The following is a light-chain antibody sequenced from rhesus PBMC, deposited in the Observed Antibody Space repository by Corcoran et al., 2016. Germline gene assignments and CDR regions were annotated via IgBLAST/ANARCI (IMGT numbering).Light chain of an antibody. CDR3: QQYNSAPFT. J-gene: IGKJ3*01. V-gene: IGKV1-21*01. CDR1: QGISSW. CDR2: KSS. Sequence: DIQMTQSPSSLSASVGDRVTITCRASQGISSWLAWYQQKPGKAPKLLSYKSSSLQSGDPSRLRGSGSGTDFTLTISSLQPEDFATYYGQQYNSAPFTFGPGTKLDIK.